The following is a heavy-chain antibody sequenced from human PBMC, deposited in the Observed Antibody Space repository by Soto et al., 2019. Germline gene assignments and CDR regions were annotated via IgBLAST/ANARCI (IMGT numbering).Heavy chain of an antibody. CDR2: ISAHNGNT. J-gene: IGHJ4*02. Sequence: QVHLVQSGAEVKKPGASVKVSCKGSGYAFTTYGITWVRQAPGQGLEWMGWISAHNGNTNYAQKLQGRVTVTRDTYTSTAYMELRSLRSDDTDVYYCARGRYGDYWGQGALVTVS. V-gene: IGHV1-18*01. CDR3: ARGRYGDY. CDR1: GYAFTTYG. D-gene: IGHD1-1*01.